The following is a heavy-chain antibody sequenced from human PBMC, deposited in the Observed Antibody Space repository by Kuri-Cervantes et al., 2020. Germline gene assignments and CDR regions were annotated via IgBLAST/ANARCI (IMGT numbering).Heavy chain of an antibody. CDR2: IYYSGST. Sequence: GSLRLSCAVYGYYIRSGYYWSWIRQPPGKGLEWIGYIYYSGSTNYNPSLKSRVTISVDKSKNLFSLRLISVTAADTAVYYCASKYCGGDCYSHLVYYYMDVWGKGTTVTVSS. CDR1: GYYIRSGYY. V-gene: IGHV4-61*05. CDR3: ASKYCGGDCYSHLVYYYMDV. D-gene: IGHD2-21*02. J-gene: IGHJ6*03.